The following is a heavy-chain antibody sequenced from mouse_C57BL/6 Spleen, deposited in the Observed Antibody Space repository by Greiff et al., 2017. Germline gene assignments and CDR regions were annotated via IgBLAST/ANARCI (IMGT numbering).Heavy chain of an antibody. J-gene: IGHJ1*03. Sequence: EVQLQQSGAELVRPGASVKLSCTASGFNIKDYYMHWVKQRPEQGLEWIGRIDPEDGDTEYAPKFQGKATMTAETSSNTAYLQLSSLTSEDTAVYYCTGYYGNYVWYFDVWGTGTTVTVSS. CDR3: TGYYGNYVWYFDV. CDR2: IDPEDGDT. V-gene: IGHV14-1*01. CDR1: GFNIKDYY. D-gene: IGHD2-1*01.